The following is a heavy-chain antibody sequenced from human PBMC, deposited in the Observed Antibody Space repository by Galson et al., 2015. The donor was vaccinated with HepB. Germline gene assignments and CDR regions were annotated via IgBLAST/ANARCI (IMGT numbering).Heavy chain of an antibody. CDR2: ISAYNGNT. J-gene: IGHJ5*02. CDR3: ARMEAAAGNVLDWDWFDP. CDR1: GYTFTSYG. V-gene: IGHV1-18*01. D-gene: IGHD6-13*01. Sequence: SVKVSCKASGYTFTSYGISWVRQAPGQGLEWMGWISAYNGNTNYAQKLQGRVTMTTDTSTSTAYMELRSLRSDDTAVYYCARMEAAAGNVLDWDWFDPWGQGTLVTVSS.